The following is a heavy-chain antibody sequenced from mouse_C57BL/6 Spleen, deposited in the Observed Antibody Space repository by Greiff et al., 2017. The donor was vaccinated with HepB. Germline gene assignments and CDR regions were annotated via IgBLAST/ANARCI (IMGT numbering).Heavy chain of an antibody. Sequence: VQLQESGAELVKPGASVKMSCKASGYTFTSYTMHWVKQRPGQGLEWIGYINPSSGYTKYNQKFKDKATLTADKSSSTAYMQLSSLTSEDSAVYYCARLPLYYGSSYGAMDYWGQGTSVTVSS. CDR3: ARLPLYYGSSYGAMDY. D-gene: IGHD1-1*01. J-gene: IGHJ4*01. V-gene: IGHV1-4*01. CDR2: INPSSGYT. CDR1: GYTFTSYT.